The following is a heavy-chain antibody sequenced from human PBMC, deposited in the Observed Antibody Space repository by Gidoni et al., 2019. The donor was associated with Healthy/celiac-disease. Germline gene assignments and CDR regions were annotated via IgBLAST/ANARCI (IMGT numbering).Heavy chain of an antibody. J-gene: IGHJ4*02. D-gene: IGHD3-10*01. CDR2: INHSGST. V-gene: IGHV4-34*01. CDR3: ARAGPNYYGSGSFDY. Sequence: QVQLQQWGAGLLKPSETLSLTCAVYGGSFSGYYWSWIRQPPGKGLEWIGEINHSGSTNYNPSLKSRVTISVDTSKNQFSLKLSSVTAADTAVYYCARAGPNYYGSGSFDYWGQGTLVTVSS. CDR1: GGSFSGYY.